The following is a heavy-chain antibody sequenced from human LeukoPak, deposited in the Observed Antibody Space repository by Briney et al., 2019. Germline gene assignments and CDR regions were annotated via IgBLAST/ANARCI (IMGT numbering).Heavy chain of an antibody. CDR3: AKDSLKGIVVVVPATDY. Sequence: GGSLRLSCAASGFTFSSYAMSWVRQAPGKGLEWVSAISNSGGSTYYADSVKGRFSISRDNSKNTLYLQMNSLRAEDTAVYYCAKDSLKGIVVVVPATDYWGQGTLVTASS. CDR2: ISNSGGST. D-gene: IGHD2-15*01. CDR1: GFTFSSYA. V-gene: IGHV3-23*01. J-gene: IGHJ4*02.